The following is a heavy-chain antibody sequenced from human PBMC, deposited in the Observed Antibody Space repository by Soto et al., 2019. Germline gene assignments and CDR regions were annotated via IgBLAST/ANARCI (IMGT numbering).Heavy chain of an antibody. CDR2: IYYSGST. J-gene: IGHJ4*02. CDR3: VRKHNRAGSFDS. Sequence: SETLSLTFTVSGGPISSGGYYWSWIRKHPGKGLEWIVYIYYSGSTNYNPSLERRVTISVYTSKNQFSLNLRSVTDADTAVYYCVRKHNRAGSFDSWGPGILVPVYS. D-gene: IGHD2-21*01. V-gene: IGHV4-31*02. CDR1: GGPISSGGYY.